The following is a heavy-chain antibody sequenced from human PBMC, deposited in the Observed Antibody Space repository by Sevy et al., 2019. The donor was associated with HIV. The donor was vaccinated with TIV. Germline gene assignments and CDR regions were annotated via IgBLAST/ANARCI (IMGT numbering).Heavy chain of an antibody. Sequence: GGSLRLSCAASGFTFSSYSMNWVRQAPGKGLEWVSSFSSSSSYVYYADSVKGRFTISRDNAKNTLYLQMNSLRAEDTAVYYCASRYSSGWYPDYWGQGTLVTVSS. CDR1: GFTFSSYS. CDR3: ASRYSSGWYPDY. J-gene: IGHJ4*02. D-gene: IGHD6-19*01. V-gene: IGHV3-21*01. CDR2: FSSSSSYV.